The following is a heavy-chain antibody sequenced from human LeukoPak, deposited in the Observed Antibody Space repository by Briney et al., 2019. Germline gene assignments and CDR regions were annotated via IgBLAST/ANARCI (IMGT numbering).Heavy chain of an antibody. V-gene: IGHV1-69*04. CDR3: ARDWDSSGYYYSFHAFDI. CDR1: GFTFSSYA. J-gene: IGHJ3*02. D-gene: IGHD3-22*01. CDR2: IIPILGIA. Sequence: GGSLRLSCAASGFTFSSYAISWVRQAPGQGLEWMGRIIPILGIANYAQKFQGRVTITADKSTSTAYMELSSLRSEDTAVYYCARDWDSSGYYYSFHAFDIWGQGTMVTVSS.